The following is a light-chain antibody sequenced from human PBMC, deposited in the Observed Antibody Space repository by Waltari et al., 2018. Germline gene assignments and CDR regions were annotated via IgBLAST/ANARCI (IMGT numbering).Light chain of an antibody. Sequence: QSALTQPASVSGSPGQSITIPCTGTSSDVGRYNLFSWYQQHPGKAPNLMIYEGSKRPSGVSNRFSGSKSGNTASLTISGLQAEDEADYYCCSYAGSSTYVFGTGTKVTVL. CDR1: SSDVGRYNL. J-gene: IGLJ1*01. CDR2: EGS. V-gene: IGLV2-23*01. CDR3: CSYAGSSTYV.